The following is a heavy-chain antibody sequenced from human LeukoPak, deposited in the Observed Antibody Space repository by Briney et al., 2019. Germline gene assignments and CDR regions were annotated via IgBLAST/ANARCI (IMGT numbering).Heavy chain of an antibody. D-gene: IGHD3-10*01. J-gene: IGHJ5*02. Sequence: VASVKVSCKASGGTFSGYAISWVRQAPGQRLEWMGGIIPIFGTADYAQKFQGRVTITADESTSTAYMELSSLRSEDTAVYYCARAGSFINWFDPWGQGTLVTVSS. V-gene: IGHV1-69*01. CDR2: IIPIFGTA. CDR3: ARAGSFINWFDP. CDR1: GGTFSGYA.